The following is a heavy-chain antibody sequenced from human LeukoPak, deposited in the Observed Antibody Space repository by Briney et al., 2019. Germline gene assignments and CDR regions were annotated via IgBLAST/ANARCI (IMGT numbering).Heavy chain of an antibody. CDR1: GYTFTGYY. J-gene: IGHJ5*02. Sequence: VASVRVSCKASGYTFTGYYMHWVRQAPGQGLEWMGWINPNSGGTNYAQTFQGRVTMTRDTSISTAYMELSRLRSDDTAVYYCARALAVAGKNWFDPWGQGTLVTVSS. D-gene: IGHD6-19*01. V-gene: IGHV1-2*02. CDR2: INPNSGGT. CDR3: ARALAVAGKNWFDP.